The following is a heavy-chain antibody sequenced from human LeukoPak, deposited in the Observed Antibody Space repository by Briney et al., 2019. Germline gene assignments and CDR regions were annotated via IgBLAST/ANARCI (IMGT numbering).Heavy chain of an antibody. CDR3: AREGSTAYSKTRY. V-gene: IGHV3-7*01. J-gene: IGHJ4*02. CDR1: GFSFTTYW. D-gene: IGHD2-15*01. Sequence: GGSLRLSCAASGFSFTTYWMSWVRQAPGKGLEWVANIKEDGSEKYYVDFVKGRLTISRDNAKNSLFLQMNSLRAEDSAVYFCAREGSTAYSKTRYWGRGTLVTVSS. CDR2: IKEDGSEK.